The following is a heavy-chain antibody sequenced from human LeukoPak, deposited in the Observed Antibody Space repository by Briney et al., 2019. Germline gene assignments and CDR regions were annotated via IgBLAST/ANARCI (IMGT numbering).Heavy chain of an antibody. CDR2: MNPNSGNT. J-gene: IGHJ4*02. CDR3: ARMYSSGWYRKYYFDY. CDR1: GYTFTSYD. Sequence: ASVKVSCKASGYTFTSYDINWVRQATGQGLEWMGWMNPNSGNTGYAQKFQGRVTITRNTSISTAYMELSSLRSEDTAVYYCARMYSSGWYRKYYFDYWGQGTLVTVSS. D-gene: IGHD6-19*01. V-gene: IGHV1-8*03.